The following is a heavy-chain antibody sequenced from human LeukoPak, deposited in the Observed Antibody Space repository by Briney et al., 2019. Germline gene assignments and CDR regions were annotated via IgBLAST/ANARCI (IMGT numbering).Heavy chain of an antibody. CDR2: IKQDGSEK. J-gene: IGHJ4*02. V-gene: IGHV3-7*01. Sequence: GGSLRLSCAASGFTYSSYWMSWVRQAPGKGLEWVANIKQDGSEKYYVDSVKGRFTIPRDNAKYSLYLQMNSLRAEDTAVYYCARMTEGGYFDYWGQGTLVTVSS. D-gene: IGHD3-10*01. CDR1: GFTYSSYW. CDR3: ARMTEGGYFDY.